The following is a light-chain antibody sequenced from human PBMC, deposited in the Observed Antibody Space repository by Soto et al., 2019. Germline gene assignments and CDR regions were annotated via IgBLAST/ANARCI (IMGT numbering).Light chain of an antibody. CDR1: SSNIGARFD. V-gene: IGLV1-40*01. Sequence: QSVLTQPPSVSGAPGQRISISCTGSSSNIGARFDVHWYQQVAGAAPKLLIFGNINRPSGVPDRFSGSKSGTSASLAITGLQAEDEGDYYCQSYDSTLSARYVFGTGTKLTVL. CDR2: GNI. J-gene: IGLJ1*01. CDR3: QSYDSTLSARYV.